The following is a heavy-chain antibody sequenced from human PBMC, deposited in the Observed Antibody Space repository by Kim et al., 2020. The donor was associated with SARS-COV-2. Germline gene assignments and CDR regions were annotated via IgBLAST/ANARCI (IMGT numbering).Heavy chain of an antibody. J-gene: IGHJ4*02. CDR3: ARDGLRGIAVADTFDY. V-gene: IGHV3-30*04. CDR1: GFTFSSYA. Sequence: GGSLRLSCAASGFTFSSYAMHWVRQAPGKGLEWVAVISYDGSNKYYADSVKGRFTISRDNSKNTLYLQMNSLRAEDTAVYYCARDGLRGIAVADTFDYWGQGTLVTVSS. CDR2: ISYDGSNK. D-gene: IGHD6-19*01.